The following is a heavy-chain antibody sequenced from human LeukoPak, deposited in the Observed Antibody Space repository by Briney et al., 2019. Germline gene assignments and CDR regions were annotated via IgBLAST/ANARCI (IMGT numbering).Heavy chain of an antibody. D-gene: IGHD3-22*01. CDR3: ARPAYDNSGYYYFDY. CDR1: GGSISSSSYY. J-gene: IGHJ4*02. V-gene: IGHV4-39*01. Sequence: PSETLSLTCTVSGGSISSSSYYWGWIRQPPGKGLEWIGAMYYSGGTYYNPSLKSRVTIYVDTSKNQFSLKLNSVTAADTAVYYCARPAYDNSGYYYFDYWGQGTLVTVSS. CDR2: MYYSGGT.